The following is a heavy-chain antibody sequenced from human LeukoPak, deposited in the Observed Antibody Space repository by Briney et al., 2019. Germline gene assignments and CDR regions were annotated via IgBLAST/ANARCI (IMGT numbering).Heavy chain of an antibody. CDR2: IIPIFGTA. D-gene: IGHD3-10*01. J-gene: IGHJ5*02. V-gene: IGHV1-69*05. CDR1: GGTFSSYA. Sequence: ASVKVSCKASGGTFSSYAISWVRQAPGQGLEWMGGIIPIFGTANYAQKLQGRVTMTTDTSTSTAYMELRSLRSDDTAVYYCARLTPPTRAFSGSTKFDPWGQGTLVTVSS. CDR3: ARLTPPTRAFSGSTKFDP.